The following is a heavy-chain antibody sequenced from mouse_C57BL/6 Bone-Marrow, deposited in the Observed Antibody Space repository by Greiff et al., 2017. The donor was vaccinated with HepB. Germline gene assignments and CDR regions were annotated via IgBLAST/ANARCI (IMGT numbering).Heavy chain of an antibody. CDR3: ARWWFLY. Sequence: QVQLQQSGAELMKPGASVKLSCKATGYTFTGYWIEWVKQRPGHGLEWIGEILTGSGSTNYNEKFTGKATFTADTASNTAYMQLSSLTTEDSAIYYCARWWFLYWGQGTTLTVSS. V-gene: IGHV1-9*01. J-gene: IGHJ2*01. CDR1: GYTFTGYW. D-gene: IGHD1-1*02. CDR2: ILTGSGST.